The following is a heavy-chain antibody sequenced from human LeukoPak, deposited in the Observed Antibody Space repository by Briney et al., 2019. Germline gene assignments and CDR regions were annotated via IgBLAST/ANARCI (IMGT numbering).Heavy chain of an antibody. CDR2: ISSSDTI. D-gene: IGHD6-13*01. Sequence: GGSLRLSCAASGFTFSDYYMSWIRQAPGKGLEWVSNISSSDTIYYADSVKGRFTISRDNAKNSLYLQMNSLRAEDTAVYYCARDTRAAAGSWVDAFDIWGQGTMVTVSS. CDR3: ARDTRAAAGSWVDAFDI. J-gene: IGHJ3*02. V-gene: IGHV3-11*01. CDR1: GFTFSDYY.